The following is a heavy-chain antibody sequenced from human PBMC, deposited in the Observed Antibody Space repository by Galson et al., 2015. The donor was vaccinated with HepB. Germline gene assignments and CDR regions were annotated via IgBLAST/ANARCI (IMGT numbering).Heavy chain of an antibody. CDR2: ITGSGSII. V-gene: IGHV3-48*01. D-gene: IGHD6-13*01. J-gene: IGHJ4*02. CDR1: GFTFSSHN. CDR3: ARGSNTYRGVDY. Sequence: SLRLSCAASGFTFSSHNMNWVRQAPGKGLEWVSYITGSGSIIYYEDSVKGRFTISRDNAKNSVNLQINNLRADDTAVYYCARGSNTYRGVDYWGQGSLVTVSS.